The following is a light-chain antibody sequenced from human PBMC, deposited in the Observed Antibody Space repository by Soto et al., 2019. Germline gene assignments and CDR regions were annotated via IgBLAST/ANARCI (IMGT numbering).Light chain of an antibody. CDR1: QSISSW. CDR3: QQDNILHT. CDR2: KAS. Sequence: DIQMTQSPSTLSASVGDRVTITCRASQSISSWLAWYQQKPGKAPKLLIYKASSLESGVPSRFSGSGSGTEFTLTISSLQPDDFATYYCQQDNILHTFGQGTKLEIK. J-gene: IGKJ2*01. V-gene: IGKV1-5*03.